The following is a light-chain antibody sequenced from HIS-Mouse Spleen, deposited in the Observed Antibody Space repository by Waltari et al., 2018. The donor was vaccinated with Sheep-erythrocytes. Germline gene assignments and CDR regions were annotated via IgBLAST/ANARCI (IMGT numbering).Light chain of an antibody. J-gene: IGKJ1*01. CDR1: QSISSW. CDR2: KAS. Sequence: DIQMTQSPSTLSSSVGARVTITCRASQSISSWLAWYQQKTGKAPKLLIYKASSLESGVPSRFSGSGSGTEFTLTISSLQPDDFATYYCQQYNSYSRTFGQGTKVEIK. CDR3: QQYNSYSRT. V-gene: IGKV1-5*03.